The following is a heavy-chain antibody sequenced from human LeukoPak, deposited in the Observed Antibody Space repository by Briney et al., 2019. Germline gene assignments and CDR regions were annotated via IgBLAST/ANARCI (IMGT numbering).Heavy chain of an antibody. J-gene: IGHJ6*03. CDR1: GGSISSSSYY. V-gene: IGHV4-39*07. Sequence: PSETLSLTCTVSGGSISSSSYYWGWIRQPPGKGLEWIGSIYYSGSTYYNPSLKSRVTISVDTSKNQFSLKLSSVTAADTAVYYCARVKTDGGGYYGSGSYHPGTQVNYYYYMDVWGKGTTVTVSS. CDR3: ARVKTDGGGYYGSGSYHPGTQVNYYYYMDV. D-gene: IGHD3-10*01. CDR2: IYYSGST.